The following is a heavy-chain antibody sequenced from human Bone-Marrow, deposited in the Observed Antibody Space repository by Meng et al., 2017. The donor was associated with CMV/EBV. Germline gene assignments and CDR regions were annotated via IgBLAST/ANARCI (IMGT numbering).Heavy chain of an antibody. CDR3: AKDGYSSSTYYYYGIDV. J-gene: IGHJ6*02. D-gene: IGHD6-6*01. Sequence: GESLKISCAASGFTFSSYGMHWVRQAPGKGLEWVAVIWYDGSNKYYADSVKGRFTISRDNSKNTLYLQMSSLRAEDTAVYYCAKDGYSSSTYYYYGIDVWAKGPRSPSP. CDR2: IWYDGSNK. V-gene: IGHV3-33*06. CDR1: GFTFSSYG.